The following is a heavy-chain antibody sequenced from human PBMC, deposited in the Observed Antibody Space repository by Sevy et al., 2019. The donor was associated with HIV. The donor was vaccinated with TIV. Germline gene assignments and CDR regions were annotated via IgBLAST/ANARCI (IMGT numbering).Heavy chain of an antibody. V-gene: IGHV3-7*01. CDR1: GFTFTSYW. CDR2: IKPNGSDI. Sequence: GGSLRLSCAASGFTFTSYWMSWVRQAPGKGLEWVANIKPNGSDIYYVDSVKGRFTISRDNAKSSLYLQMNSLKVEDTAVYYCAGDFAATRQGYYGMDVWGQGTTVTVSS. CDR3: AGDFAATRQGYYGMDV. D-gene: IGHD6-6*01. J-gene: IGHJ6*02.